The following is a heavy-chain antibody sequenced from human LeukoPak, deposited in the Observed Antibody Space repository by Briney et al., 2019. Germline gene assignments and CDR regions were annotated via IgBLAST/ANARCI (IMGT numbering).Heavy chain of an antibody. V-gene: IGHV1-18*01. CDR2: ISAYNGNT. J-gene: IGHJ4*02. D-gene: IGHD1/OR15-1a*01. CDR1: GYTFTSYG. Sequence: ASVKVSCKASGYTFTSYGISWVRQAPGQGLEWMGWISAYNGNTNYAQKLQGRVTMTTDTSTSTAYMELSRLRSDDTAVYYCATTVSLEQCLGYWGQGTLVTVSS. CDR3: ATTVSLEQCLGY.